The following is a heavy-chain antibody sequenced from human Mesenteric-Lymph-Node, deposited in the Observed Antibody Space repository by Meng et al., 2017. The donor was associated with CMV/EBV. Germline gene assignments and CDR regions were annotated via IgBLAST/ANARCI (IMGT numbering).Heavy chain of an antibody. CDR1: GFTFSSYG. CDR2: IRYDGSNK. Sequence: GESLKISCAASGFTFSSYGMHWVRQAPGKGLEWVAFIRYDGSNKYYADSVKGRFTISRDNSKNTLYLQMNSLRAEDTAVYYCAKDLVIWKWTPPQWVDYWGQGTLVTVSS. CDR3: AKDLVIWKWTPPQWVDY. V-gene: IGHV3-30*02. J-gene: IGHJ4*02. D-gene: IGHD3-9*01.